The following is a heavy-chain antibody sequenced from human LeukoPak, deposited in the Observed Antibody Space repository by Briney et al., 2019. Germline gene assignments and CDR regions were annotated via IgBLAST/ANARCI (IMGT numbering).Heavy chain of an antibody. CDR2: ISTSGSTI. D-gene: IGHD6-13*01. CDR1: GFTFTSFE. V-gene: IGHV3-48*03. CDR3: ARTADYSSSSYFARPFDY. Sequence: GGSLRLSCAASGFTFTSFEMNWVRQAPGKGLERVSYISTSGSTIFYTDSVKGRFTISRDNAKNSLYLQMNSLRAEDTAVYYCARTADYSSSSYFARPFDYWGQGTLVTVSS. J-gene: IGHJ4*02.